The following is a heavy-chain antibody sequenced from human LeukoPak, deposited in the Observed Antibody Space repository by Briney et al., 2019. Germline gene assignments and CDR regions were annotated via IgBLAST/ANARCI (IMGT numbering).Heavy chain of an antibody. CDR3: ARSAYSGYDGFDY. V-gene: IGHV3-30*03. CDR1: GFTFSNYG. Sequence: GGSLRLSCAASGFTFSNYGMHWVRQAPGKGLEWVVVISHDGSNNNYADSVKGRFTISRDNSKNTLYLQMNSLRAEDTAVYYCARSAYSGYDGFDYWGQGTLVTVSS. CDR2: ISHDGSNN. D-gene: IGHD5-12*01. J-gene: IGHJ4*02.